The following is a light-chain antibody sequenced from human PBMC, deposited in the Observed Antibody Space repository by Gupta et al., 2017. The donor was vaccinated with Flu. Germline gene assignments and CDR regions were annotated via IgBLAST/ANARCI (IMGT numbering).Light chain of an antibody. CDR3: QQYYSTPRA. Sequence: DLVMTQSPDSLAVSLGERATINCKSSQSVLYSSNNKNYLAWYQQKPGQPPKLLIYWASTRESGVPDRFSGSGSGTDFTLTISRLQAEDVAVYYCQQYYSTPRAFGPGTKVDIK. J-gene: IGKJ3*01. CDR2: WAS. CDR1: QSVLYSSNNKNY. V-gene: IGKV4-1*01.